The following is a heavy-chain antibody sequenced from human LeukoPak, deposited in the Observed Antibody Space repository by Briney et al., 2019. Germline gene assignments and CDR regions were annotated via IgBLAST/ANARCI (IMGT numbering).Heavy chain of an antibody. Sequence: SGALPVTCTVSGCTISSDGYYWLWIRHHPGKGLEWIGYIYYSGRNYYNTFLKSRVTISVDTSKNQFSLKLSTVTAADTAVYYCARRGYSYGPSYYFDYWGQGALVTVSS. J-gene: IGHJ4*02. CDR2: IYYSGRN. V-gene: IGHV4-31*03. CDR1: GCTISSDGYY. CDR3: ARRGYSYGPSYYFDY. D-gene: IGHD5-18*01.